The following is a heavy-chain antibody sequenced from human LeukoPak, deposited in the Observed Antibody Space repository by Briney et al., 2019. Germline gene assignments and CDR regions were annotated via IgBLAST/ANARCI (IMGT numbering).Heavy chain of an antibody. CDR1: GFTFSSYA. J-gene: IGHJ4*02. D-gene: IGHD5-24*01. CDR3: ARERDGYNPPILDY. CDR2: ISYDGSNK. V-gene: IGHV3-30-3*01. Sequence: PGGSLRLSCAASGFTFSSYAMHWVRQAPGKGLEWVAVISYDGSNKYYADSVKGRFTISRDNSKNTLYLQMSSLRAEDTAVYYCARERDGYNPPILDYWGQGTLVTVSS.